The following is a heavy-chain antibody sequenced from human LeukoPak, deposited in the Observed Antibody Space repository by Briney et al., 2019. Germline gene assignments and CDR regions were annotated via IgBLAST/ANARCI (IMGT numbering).Heavy chain of an antibody. D-gene: IGHD4-17*01. CDR1: GFTFSSYS. J-gene: IGHJ4*02. CDR3: ARGATVTQNY. V-gene: IGHV3-21*01. CDR2: ISSSSSYI. Sequence: GGSLRLSCAASGFTFSSYSMNWVRQALGKGLEWVSSISSSSSYIYYADSVKGRFTISRDNAKNSLYLQMNSLRAEDTAVYYCARGATVTQNYWGQGTLVTVSS.